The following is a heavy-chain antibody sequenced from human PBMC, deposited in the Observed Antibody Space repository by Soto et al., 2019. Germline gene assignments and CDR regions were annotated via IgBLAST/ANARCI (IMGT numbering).Heavy chain of an antibody. CDR3: AKDTGYNLNDVAAFDI. J-gene: IGHJ3*02. Sequence: ESGGGLVQPGKSLRLSCAASGFTFHDFAMHWVRQAPGKGLEWVSGISWNSGSMGYADSVNGRVIISRDNAMNSLYLQMNSLRAKDTALYYCAKDTGYNLNDVAAFDIWGQGTMVTVSS. D-gene: IGHD1-20*01. CDR1: GFTFHDFA. V-gene: IGHV3-9*01. CDR2: ISWNSGSM.